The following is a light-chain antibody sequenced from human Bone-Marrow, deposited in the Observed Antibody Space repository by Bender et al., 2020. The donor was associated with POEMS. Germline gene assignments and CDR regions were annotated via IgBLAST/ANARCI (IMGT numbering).Light chain of an antibody. CDR2: AVS. J-gene: IGLJ1*01. Sequence: SALTQPPSASGSPGQSVTISCTGTSSDVGAYNSVFWFQQHPGKVPKLMIYAVSKRPSGVPDRFSGSKSGNTASLTVSGLQPEDEADYYCSSYAGSNNYVFGTATKVTVL. V-gene: IGLV2-8*01. CDR3: SSYAGSNNYV. CDR1: SSDVGAYNS.